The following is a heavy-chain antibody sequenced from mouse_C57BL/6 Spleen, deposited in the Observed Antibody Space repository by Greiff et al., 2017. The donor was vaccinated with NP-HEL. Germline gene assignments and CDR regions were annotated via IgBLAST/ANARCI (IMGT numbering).Heavy chain of an antibody. Sequence: QVQLQQPGAELVQPGASVKLSCKASGYTFTSYWLHWVKQRPGQGLEWIGMIHPNSGSTNYNEKFKSKATLPVDKSSSTAYMQLSSLTSEDSAVYYCARSGSQYYGSSSWYFEVWGTRTTVTVSS. D-gene: IGHD1-1*01. CDR3: ARSGSQYYGSSSWYFEV. J-gene: IGHJ1*03. CDR1: GYTFTSYW. CDR2: IHPNSGST. V-gene: IGHV1-64*01.